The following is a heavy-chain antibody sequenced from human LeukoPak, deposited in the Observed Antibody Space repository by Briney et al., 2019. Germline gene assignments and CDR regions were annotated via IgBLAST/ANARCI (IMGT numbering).Heavy chain of an antibody. D-gene: IGHD4-17*01. CDR3: ARKRDYGDYAFDY. V-gene: IGHV3-30-3*01. CDR1: GFTFSSYW. J-gene: IGHJ4*02. CDR2: ISYDGSNK. Sequence: PGGSLRLSCAASGFTFSSYWMSWVRQAPGKGLEWVAVISYDGSNKYYADSVKGRFTISRDNSKNTLYLQMNSLRAEDTAVYYCARKRDYGDYAFDYWGQGTLVTVSS.